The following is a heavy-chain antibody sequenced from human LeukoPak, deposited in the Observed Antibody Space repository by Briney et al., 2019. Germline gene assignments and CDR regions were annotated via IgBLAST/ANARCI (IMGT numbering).Heavy chain of an antibody. CDR2: IYYSGST. J-gene: IGHJ4*02. CDR1: GGSISSSSYY. V-gene: IGHV4-39*07. CDR3: ARQSGYSYGRFDY. D-gene: IGHD5-18*01. Sequence: SETLSLTCTVSGGSISSSSYYWGWIRQPPGKGLEWIGSIYYSGSTYYNPSLKSRVTISADTSKNQFSLKLSSVTAADTAVYYCARQSGYSYGRFDYWGQGTLVTVSS.